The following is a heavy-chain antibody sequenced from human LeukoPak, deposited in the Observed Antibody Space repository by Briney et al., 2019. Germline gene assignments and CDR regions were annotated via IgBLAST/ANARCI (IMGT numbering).Heavy chain of an antibody. D-gene: IGHD2-21*02. CDR1: GFTFISYG. CDR3: ARELPREVTLDY. Sequence: GGSLRLSCAASGFTFISYGMQWVRQAPGKRLVWVSRINTDGSSTSYADSVKGRFTISRDNAKNTLYLQMNSLRAEDTGVYYCARELPREVTLDYWGQGTLVTVSS. J-gene: IGHJ4*02. CDR2: INTDGSST. V-gene: IGHV3-74*01.